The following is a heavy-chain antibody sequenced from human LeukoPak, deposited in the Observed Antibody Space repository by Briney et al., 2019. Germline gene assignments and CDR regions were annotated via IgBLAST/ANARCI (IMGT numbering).Heavy chain of an antibody. CDR3: ARDLHSYGY. CDR1: GFTFSSYG. V-gene: IGHV3-30*02. CDR2: IRYDGSNK. J-gene: IGHJ4*02. Sequence: GGSLRLSCAASGFTFSSYGMHWVRQAPGKGLEWVAFIRYDGSNKFYVDSLKGRFTISRDNAKNSLYLQMNSLRAEDTAVYYCARDLHSYGYWGQGTLVTVSS. D-gene: IGHD5-18*01.